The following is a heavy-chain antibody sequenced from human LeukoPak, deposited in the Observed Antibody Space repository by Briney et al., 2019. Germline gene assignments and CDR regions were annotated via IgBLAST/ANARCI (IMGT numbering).Heavy chain of an antibody. CDR3: ARRHVEYSSSSDPYYFDY. CDR2: IYTSGST. Sequence: SETLSLTCTVSGGSISSGTYYWSWIRQPAGKGLEWIGRIYTSGSTNYNPSLKSRVTISVDTSKNQFSLKLSSVTAADTAVYYCARRHVEYSSSSDPYYFDYWGQGTLVTVSS. CDR1: GGSISSGTYY. J-gene: IGHJ4*02. V-gene: IGHV4-61*02. D-gene: IGHD6-6*01.